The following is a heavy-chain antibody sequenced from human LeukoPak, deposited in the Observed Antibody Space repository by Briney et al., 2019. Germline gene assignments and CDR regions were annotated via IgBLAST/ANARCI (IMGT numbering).Heavy chain of an antibody. CDR3: ARDLSSSSWYPI. J-gene: IGHJ4*02. CDR2: IIPIFGTA. CDR1: GGTFSSYA. D-gene: IGHD6-13*01. V-gene: IGHV1-69*05. Sequence: ASVKVSCKASGGTFSSYAISWVRQAPGQGLEWMGGIIPIFGTANYAQKFQGRVTITTDESTSTAYMELSSLRSEDTAVYYCARDLSSSSWYPIWGQGTLVTVSS.